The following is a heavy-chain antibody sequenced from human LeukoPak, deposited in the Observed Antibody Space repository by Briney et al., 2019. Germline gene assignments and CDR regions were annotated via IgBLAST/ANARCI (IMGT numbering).Heavy chain of an antibody. D-gene: IGHD3-16*01. Sequence: GGSLRLSCAASGFTFSSYEMNWVRQAPGKGLEWVSYISSSGSTIYYADSVKGRFTISRENAKNSLYLQMNSLKPEDTALYYCARVLSQLNWFDPWGQGTLVTVSS. CDR3: ARVLSQLNWFDP. J-gene: IGHJ5*02. V-gene: IGHV3-48*03. CDR1: GFTFSSYE. CDR2: ISSSGSTI.